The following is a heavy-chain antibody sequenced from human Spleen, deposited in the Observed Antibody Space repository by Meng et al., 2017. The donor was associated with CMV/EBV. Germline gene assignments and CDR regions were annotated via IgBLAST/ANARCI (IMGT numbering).Heavy chain of an antibody. J-gene: IGHJ5*02. Sequence: ASVKVSCKASGYTFTSYGISWVRQAPGQGLEWMGWISAYNGNTNYAQKLQGRVTMTTDTSTNTAYMDLRSLRSDDTAIYYCARGGHCIGTSCYWGGWFGPWGQGTLVTVSS. D-gene: IGHD2-2*01. CDR2: ISAYNGNT. V-gene: IGHV1-18*01. CDR3: ARGGHCIGTSCYWGGWFGP. CDR1: GYTFTSYG.